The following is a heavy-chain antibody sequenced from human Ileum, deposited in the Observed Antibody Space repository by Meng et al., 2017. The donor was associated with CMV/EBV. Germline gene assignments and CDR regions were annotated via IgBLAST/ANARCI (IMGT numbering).Heavy chain of an antibody. D-gene: IGHD7-27*01. Sequence: VETEGGLFKPGGSLRLSYASSGFNFSSYAMNWVRQAPGKGREWIAYFSRTGAIAYADTVNSRCTISRDNAKISLYRQMNSLRAEYTALYYCARDEAWAFDFWGQGTLVTVSS. V-gene: IGHV3-21*03. CDR3: ARDEAWAFDF. CDR2: FSRTGAI. J-gene: IGHJ4*02. CDR1: GFNFSSYA.